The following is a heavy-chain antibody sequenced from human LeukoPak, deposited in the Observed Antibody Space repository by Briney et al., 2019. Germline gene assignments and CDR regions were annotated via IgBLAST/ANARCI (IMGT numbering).Heavy chain of an antibody. V-gene: IGHV3-30*18. D-gene: IGHD5-18*01. J-gene: IGHJ4*02. CDR2: ISYDGSNE. Sequence: GRSLRLSCAASGFTFSSYGMHWVRQAPGKGLEWVAVISYDGSNEYYADSVKGRFTISRDNSKNTLYLQMNSLRAEDTAVYYCAKSVDTAMVTDYWGQGTLVTVSS. CDR1: GFTFSSYG. CDR3: AKSVDTAMVTDY.